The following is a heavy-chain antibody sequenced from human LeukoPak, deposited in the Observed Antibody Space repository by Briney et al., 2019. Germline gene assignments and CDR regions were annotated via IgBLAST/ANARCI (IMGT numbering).Heavy chain of an antibody. D-gene: IGHD3-10*01. Sequence: SETLSLTCTVSGGSINSYYWSWIRQPPGKGLQWLGCIHYSGSTNYNPSLKSRVTISVDTSKNQFSLKLSSVTAADTAVYYCARTTMVRGTYYMDVWGKGTTVTISS. J-gene: IGHJ6*03. CDR3: ARTTMVRGTYYMDV. CDR2: IHYSGST. CDR1: GGSINSYY. V-gene: IGHV4-59*01.